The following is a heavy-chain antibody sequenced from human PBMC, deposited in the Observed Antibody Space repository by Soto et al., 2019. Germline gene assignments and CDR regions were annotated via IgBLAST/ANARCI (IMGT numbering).Heavy chain of an antibody. CDR3: ARGDSFYSCSYFDT. CDR1: GYTFTTYG. Sequence: ASVKVSCKSSGYTFTTYGITWVRQAPGQGLEWMGWISGYSGNTNSAQKFQGRVTMTTDTSTGTAYMELRSLRSDDTAVYFCARGDSFYSCSYFDTWGQGTVVTVSS. CDR2: ISGYSGNT. J-gene: IGHJ4*02. D-gene: IGHD3-10*01. V-gene: IGHV1-18*01.